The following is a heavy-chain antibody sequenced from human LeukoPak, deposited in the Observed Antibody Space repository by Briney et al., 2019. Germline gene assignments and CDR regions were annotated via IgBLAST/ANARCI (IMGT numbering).Heavy chain of an antibody. CDR2: IYHSGTA. D-gene: IGHD2-15*01. CDR3: ARGLLLGYCSGGSCYGLRSFGRGAFDI. CDR1: GVSMKNIIW. J-gene: IGHJ3*02. V-gene: IGHV4-4*02. Sequence: SSETLSLTCTVSGVSMKNIIWWTWVRQSPGKGLEWIGQIYHSGTANYNPSLDSRVTMSVDTSKNQFSLKLSSVTAADTAVYYCARGLLLGYCSGGSCYGLRSFGRGAFDIWGQGTMVTVSS.